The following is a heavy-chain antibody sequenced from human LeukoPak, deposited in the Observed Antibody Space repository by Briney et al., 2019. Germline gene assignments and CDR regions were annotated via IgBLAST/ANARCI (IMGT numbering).Heavy chain of an antibody. V-gene: IGHV1-46*01. D-gene: IGHD6-6*01. CDR3: ARTAARRFDY. Sequence: ASVKVSCEASGYTFPSYFTHWVRQAPGQGLEWMGIINPTGGSTTYAQKFQGRVTMTRDTSTSTVYMELSSLRSDDTAVYYCARTAARRFDYWGQGTLVTVSS. J-gene: IGHJ4*02. CDR2: INPTGGST. CDR1: GYTFPSYF.